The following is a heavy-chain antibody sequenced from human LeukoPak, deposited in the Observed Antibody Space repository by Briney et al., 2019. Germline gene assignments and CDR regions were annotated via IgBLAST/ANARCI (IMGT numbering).Heavy chain of an antibody. CDR1: GYTFTGYY. D-gene: IGHD4-23*01. V-gene: IGHV1-2*02. CDR3: ARGSMVKYAFNI. CDR2: INPNSGGT. J-gene: IGHJ3*02. Sequence: ASVKVSCKAPGYTFTGYYMHWVRQAPGQGLEWMGWINPNSGGTNYAQKFQGRVTMTRDTSISTAYMELSRLRSDDTAVYYCARGSMVKYAFNIWGQGTMVTVSS.